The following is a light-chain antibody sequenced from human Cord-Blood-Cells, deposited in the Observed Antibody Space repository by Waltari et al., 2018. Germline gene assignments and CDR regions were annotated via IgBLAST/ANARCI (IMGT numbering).Light chain of an antibody. Sequence: DIQMTQSPSSLSASVGDRVNITCRASQSISSYLNWYQQKPGKAPKLLIYAASSLQSGVPSRFSGSGSGTDFTLTISSLQPEDFATYYCQQSYSTPPMYTFGQGTKLEIK. J-gene: IGKJ2*01. V-gene: IGKV1-39*01. CDR2: AAS. CDR1: QSISSY. CDR3: QQSYSTPPMYT.